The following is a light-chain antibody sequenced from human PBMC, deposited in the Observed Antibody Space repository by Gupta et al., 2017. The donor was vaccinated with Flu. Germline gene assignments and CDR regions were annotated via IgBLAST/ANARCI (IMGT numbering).Light chain of an antibody. CDR3: QHYKTDCQWT. V-gene: IGKV1-5*03. Sequence: STLSASVGDSVSITCGASKSVSSWLGGYKQRPGTSNKQLIYQASSLERGGASRYRGSGCGTGINFTISSRQPDDFETYDCQHYKTDCQWTFGQGTKVEIK. CDR1: KSVSSW. CDR2: QAS. J-gene: IGKJ1*01.